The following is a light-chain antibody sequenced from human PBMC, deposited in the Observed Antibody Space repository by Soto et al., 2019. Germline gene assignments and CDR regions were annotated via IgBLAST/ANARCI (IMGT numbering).Light chain of an antibody. Sequence: DIQMTQSPSSLSASVGDGVTITCRANQSISNYVNWYQQKPGKAPKLLIYAASRLQSGVPSRFSGTGSRTDFTLTISSLQPEDFATYYCQETFSTPSFTFGGGTKVEI. CDR1: QSISNY. CDR3: QETFSTPSFT. J-gene: IGKJ4*01. V-gene: IGKV1-39*01. CDR2: AAS.